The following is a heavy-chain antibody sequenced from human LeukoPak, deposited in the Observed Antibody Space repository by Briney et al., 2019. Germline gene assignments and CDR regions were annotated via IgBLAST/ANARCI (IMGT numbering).Heavy chain of an antibody. D-gene: IGHD6-13*01. J-gene: IGHJ4*02. V-gene: IGHV3-21*01. Sequence: PGGSLRLSCAASGFTFSSYSMNWVRQAPGKGLEWVSSISSSSSYIYYADSVKGRFTISRDNAKNSLYLQMNSLRAEDTAVYYCARDGKSSSCLDYWAQGTLVTVSS. CDR3: ARDGKSSSCLDY. CDR2: ISSSSSYI. CDR1: GFTFSSYS.